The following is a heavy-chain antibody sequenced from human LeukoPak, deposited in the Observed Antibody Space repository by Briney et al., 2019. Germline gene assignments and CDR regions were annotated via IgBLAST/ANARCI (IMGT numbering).Heavy chain of an antibody. CDR3: ARDGIAAVDFDY. V-gene: IGHV3-74*01. CDR1: GFTFSTYW. D-gene: IGHD6-13*01. Sequence: GGSLRLSCAASGFTFSTYWMHWVRQVPGKGLVWVSRVNGDGSSTNYADSVKGRSTISRDNAKNTLYPQMNSLRAEDTAVYYCARDGIAAVDFDYWGQGILVTVSS. J-gene: IGHJ4*02. CDR2: VNGDGSST.